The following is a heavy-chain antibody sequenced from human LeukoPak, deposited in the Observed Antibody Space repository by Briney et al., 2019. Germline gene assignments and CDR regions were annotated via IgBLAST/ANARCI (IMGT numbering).Heavy chain of an antibody. D-gene: IGHD3-3*01. Sequence: SETLSLTCTVSGGSISSYYWSWIRQPPGKGLEWIGYIYYSGSTNYNPSLKSRVTISVDTSKNQFSLKLSSVTAADTAVYYCARERFLEWLDPWGQGTLVTVSS. CDR2: IYYSGST. J-gene: IGHJ5*02. CDR3: ARERFLEWLDP. CDR1: GGSISSYY. V-gene: IGHV4-59*12.